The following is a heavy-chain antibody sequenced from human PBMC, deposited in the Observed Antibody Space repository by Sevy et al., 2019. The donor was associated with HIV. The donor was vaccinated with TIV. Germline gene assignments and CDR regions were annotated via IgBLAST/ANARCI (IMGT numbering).Heavy chain of an antibody. CDR2: IYYSGTT. D-gene: IGHD3-16*01. V-gene: IGHV4-59*01. J-gene: IGHJ6*02. CDR1: GGTINSYF. Sequence: SETLSLMCSVYGGTINSYFWNWIRQPPGKGLEWIGNIYYSGTTKYNPSLKSRVTMSVDTSKNQFSLRLTSVTAADTAVDYCARRVAGEPYYYGMDVWGQGTTVTVSS. CDR3: ARRVAGEPYYYGMDV.